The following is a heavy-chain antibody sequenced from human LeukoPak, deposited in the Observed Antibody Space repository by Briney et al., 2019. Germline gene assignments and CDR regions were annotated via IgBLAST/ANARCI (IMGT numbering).Heavy chain of an antibody. V-gene: IGHV3-23*01. J-gene: IGHJ4*02. CDR2: ISGSGGST. CDR1: GFTFSSYA. CDR3: AKEWVDIVVVVAATRGPFDY. Sequence: PGGSLRLSCAASGFTFSSYAMSWVRQAPGKGLEWVSAISGSGGSTYYADSVKGRFTISRDISKNTLYLQMNSLRAEDTAVYYCAKEWVDIVVVVAATRGPFDYWGQGTLVTVSS. D-gene: IGHD2-15*01.